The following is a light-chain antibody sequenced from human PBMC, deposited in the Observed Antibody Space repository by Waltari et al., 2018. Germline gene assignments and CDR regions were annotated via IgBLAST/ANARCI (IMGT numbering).Light chain of an antibody. V-gene: IGKV1-39*01. CDR3: QQSYSPLT. Sequence: DFQMTQSPSSLSASVGDRVTITCRASQSISTYLNWYQQKPGKAPNLLIYAASSLQSGVPSSFRASGSGTDFTLTISSLQPEDFATYYCQQSYSPLTFGGGTKVEIK. J-gene: IGKJ4*01. CDR1: QSISTY. CDR2: AAS.